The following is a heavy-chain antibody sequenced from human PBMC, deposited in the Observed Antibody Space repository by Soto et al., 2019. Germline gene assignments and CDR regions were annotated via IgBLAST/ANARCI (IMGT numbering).Heavy chain of an antibody. V-gene: IGHV3-30-3*01. D-gene: IGHD6-19*01. J-gene: IGHJ4*01. Sequence: GGSLRLSCAACGFTFSSYAMHWVSQAPGKGLGWVAVISCDGSNKYYGDSVKGRFSISRDNSKNTLWLQMNSLRAEDTAVYYCARDAAVAGPSEYYFDYWGHGTLVTVSS. CDR2: ISCDGSNK. CDR3: ARDAAVAGPSEYYFDY. CDR1: GFTFSSYA.